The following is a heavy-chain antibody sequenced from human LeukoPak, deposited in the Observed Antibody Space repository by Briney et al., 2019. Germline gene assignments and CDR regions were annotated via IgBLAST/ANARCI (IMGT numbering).Heavy chain of an antibody. CDR1: GGSISSSSYY. J-gene: IGHJ5*02. CDR3: ARQWELLDWFDP. CDR2: IYYSGST. Sequence: PSETLSLTCTVPGGSISSSSYYWGWIRQPPGKGLEWIGSIYYSGSTYYNPSLKSRVTISVDTSKNQFSLKLSSVTAADTAVYYCARQWELLDWFDPWGQGTLVTVSS. V-gene: IGHV4-39*01. D-gene: IGHD1-26*01.